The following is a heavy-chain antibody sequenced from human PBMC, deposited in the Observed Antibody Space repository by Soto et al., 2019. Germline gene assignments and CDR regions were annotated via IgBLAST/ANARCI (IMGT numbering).Heavy chain of an antibody. CDR1: GFTFSSYE. D-gene: IGHD6-19*01. CDR2: ISSSGSII. J-gene: IGHJ4*02. Sequence: EVQLVESGGGLVQPGGSLRLSCAASGFTFSSYEMNWVRQAPGKGLEWVSYISSSGSIIYYADSVKGRFTISRDNAKNSLYLQMNNQRAEDTAVYYCARDEAVAGNLDYWGQGTLVTVSS. V-gene: IGHV3-48*03. CDR3: ARDEAVAGNLDY.